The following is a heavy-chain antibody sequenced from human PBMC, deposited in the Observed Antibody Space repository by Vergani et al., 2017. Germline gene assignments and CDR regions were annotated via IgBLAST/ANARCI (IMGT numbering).Heavy chain of an antibody. CDR2: IYSGDET. D-gene: IGHD3-10*01. Sequence: ELQLVESGGGLVQPGGSLRLSCAASGSTVSGNYMTWVRQAPGKGLQWVSRIYSGDETYYADSVKGRVTISRDTSKNTHHLQINNLRVEDTAAYYYARRNYSGSGTYVDPWGRGTLVTVSS. J-gene: IGHJ5*02. CDR3: ARRNYSGSGTYVDP. CDR1: GSTVSGNY. V-gene: IGHV3-66*02.